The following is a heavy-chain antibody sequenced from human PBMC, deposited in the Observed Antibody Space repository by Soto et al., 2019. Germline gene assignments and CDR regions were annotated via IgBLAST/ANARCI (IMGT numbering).Heavy chain of an antibody. V-gene: IGHV3-48*01. J-gene: IGHJ3*02. D-gene: IGHD2-21*01. CDR2: IRGTT. CDR1: GFTFTSYS. Sequence: EVQLVESGGGLVQPGGSLRLSCAASGFTFTSYSMNWVRQAPGKGLEWVSYIRGTTHYADSVKGRFTISRDNARSSLYLQMNRLRADYTAVYYCARDDSFAFDIWGQGTMVTVSS. CDR3: ARDDSFAFDI.